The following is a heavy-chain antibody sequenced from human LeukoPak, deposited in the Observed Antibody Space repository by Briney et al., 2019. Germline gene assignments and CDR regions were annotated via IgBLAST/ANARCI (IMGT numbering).Heavy chain of an antibody. CDR2: ISSSGSTI. D-gene: IGHD2-15*01. J-gene: IGHJ4*02. V-gene: IGHV3-48*03. Sequence: GGSLRLSCAGSGFTFSSYEMNWVREAPGKGLEWVSYISSSGSTIYYADSVRGRLTISRDNAKNSLYLQMNSLRAEDTAVYYCARNRVSVVVATRGLDYWGQGTLVTVSS. CDR1: GFTFSSYE. CDR3: ARNRVSVVVATRGLDY.